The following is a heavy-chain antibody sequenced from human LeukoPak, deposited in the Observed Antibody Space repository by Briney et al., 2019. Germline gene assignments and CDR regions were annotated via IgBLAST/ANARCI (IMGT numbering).Heavy chain of an antibody. J-gene: IGHJ4*02. Sequence: GGSLRLSCAASGFTFSAYWMSWVRQAPGKGLEWLANIKQDGSDKQYVDSVKGRFAIPKDNAKTSVYLQMNSLRAEDTALYYCVSTTRSSPFDIWGQGTLVTVSS. D-gene: IGHD1-1*01. CDR3: VSTTRSSPFDI. CDR1: GFTFSAYW. V-gene: IGHV3-7*01. CDR2: IKQDGSDK.